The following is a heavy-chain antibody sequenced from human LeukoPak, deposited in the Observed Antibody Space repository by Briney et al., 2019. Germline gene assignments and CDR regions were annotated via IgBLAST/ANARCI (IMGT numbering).Heavy chain of an antibody. CDR1: GFTFSSYW. Sequence: PGGSLRLSCAASGFTFSSYWMSWVRQAPGKGLEWVANIKQDGSEKYYVDSVKGRFTISRDNAKNSLYLQMNSLRAEDTAVYYCARETLAYCGGDCYSGWFDPWGQGTLVTVSS. D-gene: IGHD2-21*02. V-gene: IGHV3-7*03. CDR2: IKQDGSEK. CDR3: ARETLAYCGGDCYSGWFDP. J-gene: IGHJ5*02.